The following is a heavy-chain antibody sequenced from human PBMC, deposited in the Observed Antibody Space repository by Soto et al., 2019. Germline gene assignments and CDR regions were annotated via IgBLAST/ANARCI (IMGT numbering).Heavy chain of an antibody. CDR1: VFPFCTST. J-gene: IGHJ6*02. D-gene: IGHD3-10*01. CDR2: IRGFSPYT. V-gene: IGHV3-21*01. CDR3: ARDRGYDAHDYYYNAMDV. Sequence: GESLRLACISSVFPFCTSTMNWVRQAPGKGLEWVSGIRGFSPYTFYAESVRGRFTISRDNAKNSLFLQMDSLRAEDTAVYYCARDRGYDAHDYYYNAMDVWGQGTKVTVSS.